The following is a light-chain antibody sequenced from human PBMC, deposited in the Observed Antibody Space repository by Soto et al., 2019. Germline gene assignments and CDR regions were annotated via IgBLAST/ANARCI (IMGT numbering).Light chain of an antibody. Sequence: EIVLTQSPGTLSLSPGERATLSCRASLSVSSSYLAWYQQKPGQAPRLLIYGASSRATGIAARFSGSGSGADFTLTISRLEPEDFAVYYCQQYGSSRWTFGQGTKVEIK. J-gene: IGKJ1*01. CDR2: GAS. CDR3: QQYGSSRWT. V-gene: IGKV3-20*01. CDR1: LSVSSSY.